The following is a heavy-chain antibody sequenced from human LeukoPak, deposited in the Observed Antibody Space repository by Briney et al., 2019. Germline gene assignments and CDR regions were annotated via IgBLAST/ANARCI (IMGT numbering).Heavy chain of an antibody. Sequence: PSETLSLTRTVSGVSFSSYYWTWIRQPPGKGLEWIGYIYYSGSTNYNPSLKSRVTMSLDTSKNQFSLKLTSVTAADTAVYYCATGGSSSSVDYWGQGTLVTVSS. CDR2: IYYSGST. J-gene: IGHJ4*02. CDR3: ATGGSSSSVDY. CDR1: GVSFSSYY. V-gene: IGHV4-59*01. D-gene: IGHD6-6*01.